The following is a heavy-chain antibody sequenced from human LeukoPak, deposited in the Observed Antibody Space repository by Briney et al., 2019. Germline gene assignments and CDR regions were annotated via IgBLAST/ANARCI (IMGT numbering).Heavy chain of an antibody. CDR3: ARDMYSSGWYLGFDY. CDR2: IIPIFGTA. V-gene: IGHV1-69*13. D-gene: IGHD6-19*01. CDR1: GGTFSSYA. Sequence: SVKVSCKASGGTFSSYAISWVRQAPGQGLEWMGGIIPIFGTANYAQKFQGRVTITADESTSTAYMGLSSLRSEDTAVYYCARDMYSSGWYLGFDYWGQGTLVTVSS. J-gene: IGHJ4*02.